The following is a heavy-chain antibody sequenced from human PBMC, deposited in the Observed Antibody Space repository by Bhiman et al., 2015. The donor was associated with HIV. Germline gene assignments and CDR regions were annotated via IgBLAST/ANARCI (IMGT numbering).Heavy chain of an antibody. CDR3: ARDQAREVNGMDV. Sequence: EVQLVESGGGLIQPGGSLRLSCAASGFTVSSNYMSWVRQAPGKGLEWVSSISSSSSYIYYAASVKGRFTISRDNAKNSLYLQMNSLRAEDTAVYYCARDQAREVNGMDVWGQGTTVTVSS. J-gene: IGHJ6*02. CDR2: ISSSSSYI. D-gene: IGHD3-10*01. CDR1: GFTVSSNY. V-gene: IGHV3-21*03.